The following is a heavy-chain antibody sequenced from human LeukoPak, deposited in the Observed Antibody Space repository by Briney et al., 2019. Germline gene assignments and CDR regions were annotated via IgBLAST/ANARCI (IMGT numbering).Heavy chain of an antibody. CDR1: GGSISSYY. D-gene: IGHD3-9*01. CDR2: IYYSGST. V-gene: IGHV4-30-4*01. CDR3: AREGGARYFDWSFDY. Sequence: SETLSLTCTVSGGSISSYYWSWIRQPPGKGLEWIGYIYYSGSTYYNPSLKSRVTISVDTSKNQFSLKLSSVTAADTAVYYCAREGGARYFDWSFDYWGQGTLVTVSS. J-gene: IGHJ4*02.